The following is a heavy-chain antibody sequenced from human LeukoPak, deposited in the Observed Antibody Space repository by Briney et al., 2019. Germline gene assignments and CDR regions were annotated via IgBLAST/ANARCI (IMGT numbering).Heavy chain of an antibody. Sequence: PSETLSLTCTVSGGSISSYYWSWIRQPPGKGLEWIGSIDHSGSTYYNASLKSRVTISIDTSKNHFSLKLNSVTAADTAVFYCARGGLWIYYFDYWGQGTLVTVSS. V-gene: IGHV4-38-2*02. CDR2: IDHSGST. J-gene: IGHJ4*02. CDR1: GGSISSYY. CDR3: ARGGLWIYYFDY. D-gene: IGHD1-1*01.